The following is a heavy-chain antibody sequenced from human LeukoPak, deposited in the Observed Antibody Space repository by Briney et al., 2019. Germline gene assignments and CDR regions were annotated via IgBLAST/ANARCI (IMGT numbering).Heavy chain of an antibody. D-gene: IGHD5-18*01. CDR3: ARDLAYSRLDY. CDR1: GLTFSSSW. CDR2: INPDGNKK. V-gene: IGHV3-7*01. J-gene: IGHJ4*02. Sequence: GGSLRLSCAVSGLTFSSSWMDWVRQAPGKGLEWVASINPDGNKKYSADSVKGRFTISRDNAENSLYLQMNSLRVEDTAFYYCARDLAYSRLDYWGQGMLVTVS.